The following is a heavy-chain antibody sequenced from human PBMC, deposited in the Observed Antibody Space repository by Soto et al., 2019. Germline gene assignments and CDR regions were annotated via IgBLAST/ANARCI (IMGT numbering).Heavy chain of an antibody. V-gene: IGHV1-46*01. D-gene: IGHD3-3*01. Sequence: GTSVKVSCKASGYTFTSCYMHWVRQDPGQGLEWMGIINPSGGSTSYAQKFQGRVTMTRDTSTSTVYMELSSLRSEDTAVYYCARAEGLRVSPSLSRGAFDIWGQGTMVTVSS. CDR2: INPSGGST. CDR1: GYTFTSCY. CDR3: ARAEGLRVSPSLSRGAFDI. J-gene: IGHJ3*02.